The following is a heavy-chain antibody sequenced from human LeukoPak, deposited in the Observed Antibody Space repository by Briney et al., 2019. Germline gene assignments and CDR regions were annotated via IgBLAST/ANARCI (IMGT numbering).Heavy chain of an antibody. V-gene: IGHV4-39*02. CDR2: MSYSGHT. CDR3: VRTAGDFDY. J-gene: IGHJ4*02. Sequence: NPSDTLSLTCTVSGGSISSSSIYYWGWIRQPPGEGLEWIGSMSYSGHTYCNPSLKSRVTISVDTSKNHFSLKLGSVTAADTAVYYCVRTAGDFDYWGQGTLVTVPS. CDR1: GGSISSSSIYY. D-gene: IGHD7-27*01.